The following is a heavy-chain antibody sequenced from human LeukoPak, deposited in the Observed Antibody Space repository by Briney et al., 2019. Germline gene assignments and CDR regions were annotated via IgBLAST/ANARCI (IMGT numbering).Heavy chain of an antibody. CDR1: GYTFTSYA. CDR2: INPNSGDT. D-gene: IGHD2-8*01. V-gene: IGHV1-2*02. Sequence: ASVKVSCKASGYTFTSYAMHWVRQAPGQRLEWMGWINPNSGDTKYAQKFQGRVTMTRDTSISTAYMELTRLGSDDTAVYYCARGGLRVMVYRLYYMDVWGKGTTVTVSS. CDR3: ARGGLRVMVYRLYYMDV. J-gene: IGHJ6*03.